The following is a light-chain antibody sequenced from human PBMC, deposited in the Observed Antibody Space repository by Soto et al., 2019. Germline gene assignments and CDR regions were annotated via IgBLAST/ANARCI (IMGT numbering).Light chain of an antibody. J-gene: IGKJ2*01. Sequence: DIELTQSPGILSLSPGDTATLSCRSSESVRSTYLAWYQQKRGQAPRLLIYEASSRASGIPDRFSGSGSGKDFTLTISKVEPEDVAVYYCQQYLNSPYMYTFGQGTVLEIQ. CDR1: ESVRSTY. CDR3: QQYLNSPYMYT. V-gene: IGKV3-20*01. CDR2: EAS.